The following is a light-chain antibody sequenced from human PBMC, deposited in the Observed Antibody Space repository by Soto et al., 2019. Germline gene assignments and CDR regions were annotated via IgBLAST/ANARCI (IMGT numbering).Light chain of an antibody. CDR2: DAS. Sequence: EIVLTQSPGTLSLSPGERATLSCRASQSVSSSYLAWYQQKPGQAPRLLIHDASYRATGIPDRFSGSGSGTDFTLTISRLEPEDFAVYYCQQYGSSPTTFGHGTKVEIK. CDR1: QSVSSSY. CDR3: QQYGSSPTT. V-gene: IGKV3-20*01. J-gene: IGKJ1*01.